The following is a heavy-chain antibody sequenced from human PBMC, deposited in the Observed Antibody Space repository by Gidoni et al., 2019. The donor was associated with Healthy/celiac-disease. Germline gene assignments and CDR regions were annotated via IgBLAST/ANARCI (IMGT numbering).Heavy chain of an antibody. CDR3: AKDPSTLAMVRGDIFDY. Sequence: QVQLVESGGGVVQPGRSLRLSCAASGFTFSSYGMHWVRQAPGKGLEGVAVIAYDGRNKYYADSVKGRFTISRDNSKNTLYLQMNSLRAEDTAVYYCAKDPSTLAMVRGDIFDYWGQGTLVTVSS. V-gene: IGHV3-30*18. CDR1: GFTFSSYG. J-gene: IGHJ4*02. CDR2: IAYDGRNK. D-gene: IGHD3-10*01.